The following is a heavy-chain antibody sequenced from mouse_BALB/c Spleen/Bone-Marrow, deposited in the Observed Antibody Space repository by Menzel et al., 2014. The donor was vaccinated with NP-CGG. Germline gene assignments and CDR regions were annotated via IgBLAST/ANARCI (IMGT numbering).Heavy chain of an antibody. CDR2: IDPANGNT. CDR1: GFNIKDTY. Sequence: EVHLVESGAELVKPGASVKLSCTASGFNIKDTYMHWVKQRPEQGLEWIGRIDPANGNTKYDPKFQGKATITADTSSNTDYLQLSSLTSEDTAVYYCARWEYYAMDYWGQGTSVNVSS. D-gene: IGHD4-1*01. CDR3: ARWEYYAMDY. V-gene: IGHV14-3*02. J-gene: IGHJ4*01.